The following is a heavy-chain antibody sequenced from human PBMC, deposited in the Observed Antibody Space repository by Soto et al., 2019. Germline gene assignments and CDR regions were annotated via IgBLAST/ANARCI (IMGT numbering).Heavy chain of an antibody. D-gene: IGHD6-19*01. CDR2: IYYSGST. V-gene: IGHV4-59*01. CDR1: GGSISSYY. CDR3: ARDEQWLVMGDYYYGMDV. Sequence: PSETLSLTCTVSGGSISSYYWSWIRQPPGKGLEWIGYIYYSGSTNYNPSLKSRVTISVDTSKNQFSLKLSSVTAADTAVYYCARDEQWLVMGDYYYGMDVWGQGTTVTVSS. J-gene: IGHJ6*02.